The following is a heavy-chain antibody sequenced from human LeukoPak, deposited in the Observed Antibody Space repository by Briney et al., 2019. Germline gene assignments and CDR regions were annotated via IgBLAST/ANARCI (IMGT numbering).Heavy chain of an antibody. CDR1: GFTFSSYG. CDR3: ARVVSSGWYSFDY. Sequence: GRSLRLSCAASGFTFSSYGIHWVRQAPGKGLEWVAVVSYDGSEKYYADSVKGRFTISRDNSKNTLYLQMNSLRADDTAVYYCARVVSSGWYSFDYWGQGTLLTVSS. J-gene: IGHJ4*02. CDR2: VSYDGSEK. D-gene: IGHD6-19*01. V-gene: IGHV3-30*03.